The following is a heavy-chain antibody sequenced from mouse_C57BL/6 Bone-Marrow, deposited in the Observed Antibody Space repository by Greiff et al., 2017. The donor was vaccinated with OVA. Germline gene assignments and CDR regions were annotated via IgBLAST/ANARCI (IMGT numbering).Heavy chain of an antibody. J-gene: IGHJ4*01. Sequence: VQLKESGAELVRPGASVKLSCTASGFNIKDDYMHWVKQRPEQGLEWIGWIDPENGDTEYASKFQGKATITADTSSNTAYLQLSSLTSEDTAVYYCTTGAMDYLGQGTSVTVSS. CDR1: GFNIKDDY. CDR2: IDPENGDT. V-gene: IGHV14-4*01. CDR3: TTGAMDY.